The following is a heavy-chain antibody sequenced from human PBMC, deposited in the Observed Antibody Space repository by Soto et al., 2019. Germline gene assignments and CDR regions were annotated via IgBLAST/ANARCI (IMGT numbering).Heavy chain of an antibody. CDR2: INAGNGNT. V-gene: IGHV1-3*01. J-gene: IGHJ4*02. CDR1: GYTFTSYA. D-gene: IGHD1-1*01. CDR3: ARGPPEPWYGNFDY. Sequence: ASVKVSCKASGYTFTSYAMHWVRQAPGQRLEWMGWINAGNGNTKYSQKFQGRVTITRDTSASTAYMELSSLRSEDTAVYYCARGPPEPWYGNFDYWGQGXLVTVSS.